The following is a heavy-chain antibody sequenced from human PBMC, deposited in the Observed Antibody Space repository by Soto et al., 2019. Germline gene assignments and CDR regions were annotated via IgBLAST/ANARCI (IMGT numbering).Heavy chain of an antibody. CDR2: ISYDGSNK. CDR3: ASQNGIELDTAMVTDYYYYGMDV. J-gene: IGHJ6*02. CDR1: GFTFSSYG. Sequence: PGGSLRLSCAASGFTFSSYGMHWVRQAPGKGLEWVAVISYDGSNKYYADSVKGRFTISRDNSKNTLYLQMNSLRAEDTAVYYCASQNGIELDTAMVTDYYYYGMDVWGQGTTVTVSS. D-gene: IGHD5-18*01. V-gene: IGHV3-30*03.